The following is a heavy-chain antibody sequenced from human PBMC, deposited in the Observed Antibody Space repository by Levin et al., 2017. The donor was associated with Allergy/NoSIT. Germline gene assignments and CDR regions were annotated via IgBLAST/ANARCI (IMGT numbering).Heavy chain of an antibody. D-gene: IGHD3-3*01. Sequence: ASVKVSCKASEYTFTGCYIHWVRQAPGQGLEWMGWINPNSGGTTYAQKFQGRVIMNRDTSVSTAYMELSSLRSDDTAVYYCATSDLIIASTSLESWGQGTLVSVSS. CDR1: EYTFTGCY. CDR2: INPNSGGT. V-gene: IGHV1-2*02. CDR3: ATSDLIIASTSLES. J-gene: IGHJ5*02.